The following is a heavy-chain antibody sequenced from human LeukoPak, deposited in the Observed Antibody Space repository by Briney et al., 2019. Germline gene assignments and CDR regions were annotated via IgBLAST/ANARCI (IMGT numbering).Heavy chain of an antibody. J-gene: IGHJ4*02. D-gene: IGHD3-22*01. CDR3: ARDKGPMKREYYYDSSGYYSY. V-gene: IGHV1-46*01. CDR2: INPSGGST. Sequence: ASVKVSCKASGYTFTSYYMHWVRQAPGQGLEWMGIINPSGGSTSYAQKFQGRVTMTRDMSTSTVYMELSSLRSENTAVYYCARDKGPMKREYYYDSSGYYSYWGQGTLVTVSS. CDR1: GYTFTSYY.